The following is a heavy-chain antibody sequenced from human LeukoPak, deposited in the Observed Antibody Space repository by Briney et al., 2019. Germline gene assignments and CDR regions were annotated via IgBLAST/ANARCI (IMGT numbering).Heavy chain of an antibody. J-gene: IGHJ4*02. V-gene: IGHV4-59*01. CDR3: ARFACCYPSYYFDY. CDR2: IYYSGST. CDR1: GGSISSYY. Sequence: SETLSLTCTVSGGSISSYYWSWIRQPPGKGLEWIGYIYYSGSTNYNPSLKSRVTISVDTSKNQFSLKLSSVTAADTAVYYCARFACCYPSYYFDYWGQGTLVTVSS. D-gene: IGHD2-2*01.